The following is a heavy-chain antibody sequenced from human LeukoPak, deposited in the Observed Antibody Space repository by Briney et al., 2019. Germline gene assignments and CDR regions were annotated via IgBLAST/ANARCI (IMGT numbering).Heavy chain of an antibody. CDR1: GFIFNSYG. CDR3: ATLPYYYESSGSYYFDY. J-gene: IGHJ4*02. CDR2: IRYDGSNK. Sequence: PGGSLRLSCAASGFIFNSYGMHWVRQAPGKGLEWVAFIRYDGSNKYYADSVKGRFTISRDNSKNTLYLQMNSLRVEDTAVYYCATLPYYYESSGSYYFDYWGQGTLVTVSS. V-gene: IGHV3-30*02. D-gene: IGHD3-22*01.